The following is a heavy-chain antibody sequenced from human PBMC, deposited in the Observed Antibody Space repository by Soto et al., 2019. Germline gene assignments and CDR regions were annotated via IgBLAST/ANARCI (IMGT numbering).Heavy chain of an antibody. CDR1: GGSFSGYY. J-gene: IGHJ1*01. V-gene: IGHV4-34*01. D-gene: IGHD3-3*01. CDR2: INHSGST. Sequence: SETLSLTCAVYGGSFSGYYWSWIRQPPGKGLEWIGEINHSGSTNYNPSLKSRVTISVDTSKNQFSLKLSSVTAADTAVYYCARAGGITIIGVVREYFHHWGQGTLVTVSS. CDR3: ARAGGITIIGVVREYFHH.